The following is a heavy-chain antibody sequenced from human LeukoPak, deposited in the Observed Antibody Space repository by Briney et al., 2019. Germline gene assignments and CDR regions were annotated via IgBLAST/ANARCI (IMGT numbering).Heavy chain of an antibody. CDR2: INHSGST. V-gene: IGHV4-34*01. D-gene: IGHD3-22*01. J-gene: IGHJ3*02. Sequence: SETLSLTCAVYGGSFSGYYWSWIRQPPGKGLEWIGEINHSGSTNYNPSLKSRVTISVDTSKNQFSLKLSSVTAADTAVYYCAGERITMTVGAFDIWGQGTMVTVSS. CDR1: GGSFSGYY. CDR3: AGERITMTVGAFDI.